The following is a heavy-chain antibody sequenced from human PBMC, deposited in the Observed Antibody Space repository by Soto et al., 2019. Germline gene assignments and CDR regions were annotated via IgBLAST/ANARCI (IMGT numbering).Heavy chain of an antibody. V-gene: IGHV1-3*01. CDR2: INAGNGNT. Sequence: ASVKVSCKASGYTFTTYAMHWVRQAPGQRFEWMGWINAGNGNTKYSQKFQGRVTITTDTSASTAYMELSSLRSEDTAVYYCARTQVDIVATMSNYGMDVWGQGTTVTVSS. J-gene: IGHJ6*02. CDR1: GYTFTTYA. D-gene: IGHD5-12*01. CDR3: ARTQVDIVATMSNYGMDV.